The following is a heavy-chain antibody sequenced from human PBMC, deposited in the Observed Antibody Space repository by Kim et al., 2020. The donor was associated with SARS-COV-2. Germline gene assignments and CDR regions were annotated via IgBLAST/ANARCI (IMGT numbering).Heavy chain of an antibody. CDR3: ARGEPSH. CDR2: TSSYI. Sequence: TSSYIYYADSVKGRFTITRDNAKNSLYLQMNSLRAEDTAVYYCARGEPSHWGQGTLVTVSS. J-gene: IGHJ4*02. D-gene: IGHD1-1*01. V-gene: IGHV3-21*01.